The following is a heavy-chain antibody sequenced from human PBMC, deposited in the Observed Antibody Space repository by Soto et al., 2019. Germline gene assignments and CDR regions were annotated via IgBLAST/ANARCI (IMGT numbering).Heavy chain of an antibody. Sequence: SETLSLTCTVSGGSISSYYWSWIRQPPGKGLEWIGYIYYSGSTNYNPSLKSRVTISVDTSKNQFSLKLSSVTAADTAVYYCAREGDYDILTGPDYGMDVWGQGTTVT. J-gene: IGHJ6*02. CDR1: GGSISSYY. V-gene: IGHV4-59*01. CDR2: IYYSGST. CDR3: AREGDYDILTGPDYGMDV. D-gene: IGHD3-9*01.